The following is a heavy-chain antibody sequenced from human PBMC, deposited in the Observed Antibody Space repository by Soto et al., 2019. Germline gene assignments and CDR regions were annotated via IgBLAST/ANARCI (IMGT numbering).Heavy chain of an antibody. J-gene: IGHJ5*02. D-gene: IGHD2-2*01. Sequence: EVQLLESGGGLVQPGGSLRLSCAASGFTFSSYAMSWVRQAPGKGLEWVSAISGSGGNTYYADSVKGRFTISRDNSKNTLYLQINSLRAEDTAVYYCAKLRVPAAIPYWFDPWGQGTLVTVSS. CDR1: GFTFSSYA. CDR2: ISGSGGNT. CDR3: AKLRVPAAIPYWFDP. V-gene: IGHV3-23*01.